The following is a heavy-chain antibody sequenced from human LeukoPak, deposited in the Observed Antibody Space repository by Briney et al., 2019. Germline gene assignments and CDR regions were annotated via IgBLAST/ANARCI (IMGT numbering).Heavy chain of an antibody. D-gene: IGHD6-13*01. Sequence: SETLSLTCAVSGVSISSSNWWSWVRQPPGKGLEWIGEIYHSGSTNYNPSLKSRVTISVDKSKNQFSLKLSSVTAADTAVYYCARDQGYSSSWYPVDAFDIWGQGTIVTVSS. V-gene: IGHV4-4*02. CDR3: ARDQGYSSSWYPVDAFDI. CDR2: IYHSGST. J-gene: IGHJ3*02. CDR1: GVSISSSNW.